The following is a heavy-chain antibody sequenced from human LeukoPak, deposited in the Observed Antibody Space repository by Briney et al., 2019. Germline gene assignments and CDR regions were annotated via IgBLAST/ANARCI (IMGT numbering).Heavy chain of an antibody. Sequence: PGGSLRLSCATSGFIFSNYAVNWVRQAPGKGLEWVSGISRSGGTTNYADSVKGRFTISRDTPKNTLYLQMNSLRAEDTAVYFCAKSGYPGYYYMDVWGKGTTVTISS. CDR2: ISRSGGTT. V-gene: IGHV3-23*01. J-gene: IGHJ6*03. D-gene: IGHD5-12*01. CDR1: GFIFSNYA. CDR3: AKSGYPGYYYMDV.